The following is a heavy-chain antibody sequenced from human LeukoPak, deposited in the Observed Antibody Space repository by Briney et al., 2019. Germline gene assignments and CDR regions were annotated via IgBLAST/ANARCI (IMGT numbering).Heavy chain of an antibody. V-gene: IGHV1-8*01. CDR3: AREVVVGGGNWFDP. J-gene: IGHJ5*02. D-gene: IGHD2-2*01. CDR1: EYTFTSYD. Sequence: ASVKVSCKASEYTFTSYDINWVRQATGQGLEWMGWMNPNSGNTVYAQKFQGRVTMTRDTSISTAYMELSSLRSEDTAVYYCAREVVVGGGNWFDPWGQGTLVTVSS. CDR2: MNPNSGNT.